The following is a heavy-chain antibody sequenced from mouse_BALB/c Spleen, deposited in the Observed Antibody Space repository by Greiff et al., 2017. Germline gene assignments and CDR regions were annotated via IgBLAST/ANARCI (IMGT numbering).Heavy chain of an antibody. D-gene: IGHD2-1*01. V-gene: IGHV5-9-3*01. CDR1: GFTFSSYA. Sequence: EVQLVESGGGLVKPGGSLKLSCAASGFTFSSYAMSWVRQTPEKRLEWVATISSGGSYTYYPDSVKGRFTISRDNAKNTLYLQMSSLRSEDTAMYYCARQNYGNYAAMDYWGQGTSVTVSS. CDR2: ISSGGSYT. J-gene: IGHJ4*01. CDR3: ARQNYGNYAAMDY.